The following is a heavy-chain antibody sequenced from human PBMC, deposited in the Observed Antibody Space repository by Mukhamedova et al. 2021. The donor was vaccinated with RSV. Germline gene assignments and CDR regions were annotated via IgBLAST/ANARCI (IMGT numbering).Heavy chain of an antibody. J-gene: IGHJ4*02. CDR2: INDDATER. V-gene: IGHV3-7*03. D-gene: IGHD3-10*01. CDR3: VRLVWGCPEY. Sequence: MGWVHQAPGKGLEWVATINDDATERYYVDSVNGRFTISRDNAKNLLYLQMNSLRADDTAVHYCVRLVWGCPEYWGQGALVTVSS.